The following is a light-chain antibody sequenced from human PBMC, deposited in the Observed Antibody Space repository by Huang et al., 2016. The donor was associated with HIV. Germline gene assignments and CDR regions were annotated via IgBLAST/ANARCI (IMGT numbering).Light chain of an antibody. CDR1: QSISSY. CDR2: GAS. J-gene: IGKJ4*01. Sequence: EIVMTQSPATLSVSPGERATLSCRASQSISSYLAWYQQRPGQAPRLLSYGASTRASGVPARFSGSGSGTEFTLTISSLQSEDFALYYCQQYNDWYPLTFGGGTKVEIK. V-gene: IGKV3-15*01. CDR3: QQYNDWYPLT.